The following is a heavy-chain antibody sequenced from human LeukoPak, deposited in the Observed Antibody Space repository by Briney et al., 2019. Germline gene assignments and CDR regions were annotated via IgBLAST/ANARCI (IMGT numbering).Heavy chain of an antibody. V-gene: IGHV3-7*01. CDR3: ARDRRAARLTFDY. J-gene: IGHJ4*02. Sequence: PGGSLRLSCAASGFTFSYYWMSWVRQAPGKGLEWVANIKEDGSEKNYVDSVKGRFTMSRDNAKNSLYLQMNSLRAEDTAVYYCARDRRAARLTFDYWGQGTLVTVSS. CDR1: GFTFSYYW. CDR2: IKEDGSEK. D-gene: IGHD6-25*01.